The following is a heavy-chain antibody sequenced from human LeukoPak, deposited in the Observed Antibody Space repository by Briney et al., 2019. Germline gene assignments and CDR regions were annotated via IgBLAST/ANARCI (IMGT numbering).Heavy chain of an antibody. CDR3: ARAEKYYYDSSGYYRY. J-gene: IGHJ4*02. CDR2: INPNSGGT. D-gene: IGHD3-22*01. CDR1: GYTFTGYY. V-gene: IGHV1-2*02. Sequence: GASVKVSCKASGYTFTGYYMHWVRQAPGQGLEWMGWINPNSGGTNYAQKFQGRVTMTRDTSISTAYMELSRLRSDDTAVYYCARAEKYYYDSSGYYRYWGQGTLVTVSS.